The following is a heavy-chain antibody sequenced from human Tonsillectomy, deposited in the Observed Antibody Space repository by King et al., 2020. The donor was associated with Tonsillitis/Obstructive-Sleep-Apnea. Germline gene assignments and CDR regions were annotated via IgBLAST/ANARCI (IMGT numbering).Heavy chain of an antibody. V-gene: IGHV5-10-1*03. Sequence: VQLVQSGAEVKKPGESLRISCKGSGYSFTSYWISWVRQMPGKGLEWMGRIDPSDSYTDYSPSFQGHVTIPADKSISTAYLQWSSLKASDTAMYYCASAGGYYSGMDVWGHGTTVTVSS. CDR3: ASAGGYYSGMDV. D-gene: IGHD3-10*01. CDR2: IDPSDSYT. J-gene: IGHJ6*02. CDR1: GYSFTSYW.